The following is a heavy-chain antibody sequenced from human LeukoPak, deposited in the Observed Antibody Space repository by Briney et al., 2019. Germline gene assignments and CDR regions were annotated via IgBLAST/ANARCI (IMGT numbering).Heavy chain of an antibody. CDR1: GGSIISGGYY. Sequence: PSETLSLTCTVSGGSIISGGYYWSWIRQHPGKGLEWIGYIYYSGSTYYNPSLKSRVTISVDTSKNQFSLKLSSVTAADTAVYYCASRGGRSGFDYWGQGTLVTVSS. D-gene: IGHD3-10*01. CDR2: IYYSGST. V-gene: IGHV4-31*03. CDR3: ASRGGRSGFDY. J-gene: IGHJ4*02.